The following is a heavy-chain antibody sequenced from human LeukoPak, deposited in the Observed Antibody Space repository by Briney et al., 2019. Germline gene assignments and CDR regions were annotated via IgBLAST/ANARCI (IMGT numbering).Heavy chain of an antibody. CDR3: AGIELATTKFAH. CDR2: TSHTGST. J-gene: IGHJ5*02. V-gene: IGHV4-34*01. Sequence: SETLSLTCTVYGGSFSAYYWTWIRQPPGKGLEWIGETSHTGSTNYNPYLKSRVAISVDSSQIRFSLKVRSVTAADTAVYYCAGIELATTKFAHWGQGTLVAVSS. CDR1: GGSFSAYY. D-gene: IGHD1-1*01.